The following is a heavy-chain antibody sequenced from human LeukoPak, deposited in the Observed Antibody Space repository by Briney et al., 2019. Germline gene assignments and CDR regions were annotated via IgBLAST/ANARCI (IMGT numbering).Heavy chain of an antibody. CDR1: GGSFSGYY. Sequence: SETLSLTCAVYGGSFSGYYWSWIRQPPGKGLEWIGEINHSGSTNYNPSLKSRVTISVDTSKNQFSLKLSSVTAADTAVYYCARGLARYSSSWYLRYFQHWGQGTLVTVSS. CDR3: ARGLARYSSSWYLRYFQH. CDR2: INHSGST. D-gene: IGHD6-13*01. J-gene: IGHJ1*01. V-gene: IGHV4-34*01.